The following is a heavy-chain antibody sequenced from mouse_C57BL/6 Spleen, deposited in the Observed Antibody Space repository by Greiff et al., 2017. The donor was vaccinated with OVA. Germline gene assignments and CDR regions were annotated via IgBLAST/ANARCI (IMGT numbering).Heavy chain of an antibody. J-gene: IGHJ2*01. D-gene: IGHD2-3*01. CDR3: ARKGWLLRGDYFDY. Sequence: QVQLQQPGTELVKPGASVKLSCKASGYTFTSYWMHWVKQRPGQGLEWIGNINPSNGGTNYNEKFKSKATLTVDNSSSTADMQLSSLTSEDSAVYYCARKGWLLRGDYFDYWGQGTTLTVSS. CDR2: INPSNGGT. CDR1: GYTFTSYW. V-gene: IGHV1-53*01.